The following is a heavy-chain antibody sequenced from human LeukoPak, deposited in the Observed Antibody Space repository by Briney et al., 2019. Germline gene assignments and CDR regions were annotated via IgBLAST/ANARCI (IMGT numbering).Heavy chain of an antibody. CDR1: GYTFTYYY. Sequence: ASVKVSCKASGYTFTYYYMDWIRQPPGQGMGWMWFINPNDGDTNYAQKFPGRVTMTRDTSISTAHMEVSRLRSDDTAVYYCARANFLYCSSSTCLFDYWGQGTLVTVSS. CDR3: ARANFLYCSSSTCLFDY. D-gene: IGHD2-2*01. V-gene: IGHV1-2*02. CDR2: INPNDGDT. J-gene: IGHJ4*02.